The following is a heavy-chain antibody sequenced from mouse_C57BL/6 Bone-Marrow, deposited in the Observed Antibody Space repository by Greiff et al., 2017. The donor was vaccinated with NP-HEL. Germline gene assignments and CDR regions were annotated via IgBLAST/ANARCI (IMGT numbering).Heavy chain of an antibody. CDR1: GFNIKDYY. V-gene: IGHV14-1*01. CDR3: TAYYRGSMDY. CDR2: IDPEDGDT. Sequence: VQLQQSGADLVRPGASVKLSCTASGFNIKDYYMHWVKQRPEQGLEWIGRIDPEDGDTEYAPKFQGKATMTADTSSNTAYLQRSSLTSEDTAVYYCTAYYRGSMDYWGQGTSVTVSS. J-gene: IGHJ4*01. D-gene: IGHD2-14*01.